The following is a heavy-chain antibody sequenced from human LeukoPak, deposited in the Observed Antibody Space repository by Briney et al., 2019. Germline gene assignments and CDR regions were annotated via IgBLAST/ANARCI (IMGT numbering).Heavy chain of an antibody. D-gene: IGHD2-15*01. Sequence: PGGSLRLSCAASGFTFSNYGMTWVRQAPGKGLEWVSTISTSGGSTYYADSVKGRFTISRDNSKNTLYLQMNSLRAEDTAVYYCAKVRYCSGGNCYSFDYWGQGTLVTVSS. CDR2: ISTSGGST. J-gene: IGHJ4*02. CDR1: GFTFSNYG. V-gene: IGHV3-23*01. CDR3: AKVRYCSGGNCYSFDY.